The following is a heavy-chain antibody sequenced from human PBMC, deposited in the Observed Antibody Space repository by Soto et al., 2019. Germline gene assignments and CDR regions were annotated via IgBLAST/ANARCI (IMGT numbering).Heavy chain of an antibody. D-gene: IGHD3-10*01. CDR1: GFTFDDYA. V-gene: IGHV3-9*01. J-gene: IGHJ3*02. CDR3: AKWNYGSGSGAFDI. CDR2: ISWNSGTI. Sequence: PGGSLRLSCAASGFTFDDYAMHWVRQGPGKGLEWVSGISWNSGTIGYADSVKGRFTISRDNAKNSLYLQMNSLRAEDTALYYCAKWNYGSGSGAFDIWGQGTMVTVSS.